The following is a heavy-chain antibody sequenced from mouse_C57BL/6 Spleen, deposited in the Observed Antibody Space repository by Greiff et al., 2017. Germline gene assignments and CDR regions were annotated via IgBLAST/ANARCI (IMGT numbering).Heavy chain of an antibody. CDR3: AREGTGPYYFDY. CDR2: IYPGSGST. CDR1: GYTFTSYW. J-gene: IGHJ2*01. Sequence: QVQLQQSGAELVKPGASVKMSCKASGYTFTSYWITWVKQRPGQGLEWIGDIYPGSGSTNYNEKFKSKATLTVDTSSSTAYMQLSSLTSEDSAVYYCAREGTGPYYFDYWGQGTTLTVSS. D-gene: IGHD4-1*01. V-gene: IGHV1-55*01.